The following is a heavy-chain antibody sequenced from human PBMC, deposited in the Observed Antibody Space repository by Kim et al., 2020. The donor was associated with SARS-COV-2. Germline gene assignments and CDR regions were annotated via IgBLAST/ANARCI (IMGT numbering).Heavy chain of an antibody. CDR1: GITFSSYW. D-gene: IGHD2-2*01. J-gene: IGHJ4*02. CDR3: ARGQLLFRY. CDR2: IKQDGSEK. V-gene: IGHV3-7*01. Sequence: GGSLRLSCAASGITFSSYWMSWVRQAPGKGLEWVANIKQDGSEKYYVDSVKGRFTISRDNAKNSLYLQMNSLRVEDTAVYYCARGQLLFRYWGQGTLVTVSS.